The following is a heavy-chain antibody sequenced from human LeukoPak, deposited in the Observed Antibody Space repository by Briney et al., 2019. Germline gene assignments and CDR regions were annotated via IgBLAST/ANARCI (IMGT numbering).Heavy chain of an antibody. Sequence: GGSLRLSCAASGFTFSSYSMNWVRQAPGKGLEWVSSISSSSSYIYYADSVKGRFTISRDNAKNSLYLQMNSLRAEDTAVYYCARAEGGYYYDSSGYYSDYWGQGTLVTVSS. J-gene: IGHJ4*02. D-gene: IGHD3-22*01. CDR3: ARAEGGYYYDSSGYYSDY. CDR2: ISSSSSYI. V-gene: IGHV3-21*01. CDR1: GFTFSSYS.